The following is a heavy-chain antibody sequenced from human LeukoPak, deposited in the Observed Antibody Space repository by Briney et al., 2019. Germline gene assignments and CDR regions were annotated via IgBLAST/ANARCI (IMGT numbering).Heavy chain of an antibody. D-gene: IGHD2-2*01. J-gene: IGHJ4*02. CDR2: INTNTGSP. CDR3: ARGRDCSGTSCRHDY. Sequence: ASVKVSCKASGYSFTTYAMNWVRQAPGQGLEWMGWINTNTGSPTYAQGFTGRFVFSLDTSVSTAYLQISSLKAEDTAVYYCARGRDCSGTSCRHDYWGQGTLVTVSS. CDR1: GYSFTTYA. V-gene: IGHV7-4-1*02.